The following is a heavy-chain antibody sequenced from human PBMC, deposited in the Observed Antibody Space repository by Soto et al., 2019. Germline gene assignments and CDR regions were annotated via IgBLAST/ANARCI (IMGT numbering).Heavy chain of an antibody. D-gene: IGHD3-10*01. CDR1: GFTFSSYA. CDR2: ISGSGGST. V-gene: IGHV3-23*01. Sequence: GGSLRLSCAASGFTFSSYAMSWVRQAPGKGLEWVSAISGSGGSTYYADSVKGRFTISRDNSKNTLYLQMNSLRAEDTAVYYCAKDQKAAALDYYGSGSYSPIWGQGTLVTVAS. CDR3: AKDQKAAALDYYGSGSYSPI. J-gene: IGHJ4*02.